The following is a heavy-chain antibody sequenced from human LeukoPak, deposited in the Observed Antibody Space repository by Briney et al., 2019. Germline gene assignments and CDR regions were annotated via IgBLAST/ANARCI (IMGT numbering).Heavy chain of an antibody. CDR3: AKGGTYYYDTSSAYDWSDYFHY. J-gene: IGHJ4*02. D-gene: IGHD3-22*01. Sequence: PGGSLRLSCAASGFXFSSYAITWVRQAPGKGLEWVSLISSSGGNTYYADSVKGRFTISRDNSKNTLFLQMNSLRAEDTAVYYCAKGGTYYYDTSSAYDWSDYFHYWGQGTLVTVSS. V-gene: IGHV3-23*01. CDR1: GFXFSSYA. CDR2: ISSSGGNT.